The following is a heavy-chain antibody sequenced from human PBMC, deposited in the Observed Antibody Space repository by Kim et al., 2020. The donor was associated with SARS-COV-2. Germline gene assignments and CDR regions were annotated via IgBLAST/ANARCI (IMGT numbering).Heavy chain of an antibody. CDR3: VKSYSGYDWGSGWLFDY. CDR2: ISTNGGST. Sequence: GGSLRLSCSASGFTFSNYAMHWVRQAPGKGLEYVSAISTNGGSTYYADSVKGRFTISRDNSKNTLYLQMSSLRAEDTAVYYCVKSYSGYDWGSGWLFDYWGQGTLVTVSS. D-gene: IGHD5-12*01. V-gene: IGHV3-64D*06. J-gene: IGHJ4*02. CDR1: GFTFSNYA.